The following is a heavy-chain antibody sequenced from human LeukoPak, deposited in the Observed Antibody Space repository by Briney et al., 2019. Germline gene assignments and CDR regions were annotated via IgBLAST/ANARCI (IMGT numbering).Heavy chain of an antibody. D-gene: IGHD4-17*01. CDR3: ARAITYGDYPFDY. Sequence: EASVNVSCKASGYTFTSYAMHWVRQAPGQRLEWMGWINAGNGNTKYSQKFQGRVTITRDASASTAYMELSSLRSEDTAVYYCARAITYGDYPFDYWGQGTLVTVSS. CDR2: INAGNGNT. V-gene: IGHV1-3*01. J-gene: IGHJ4*02. CDR1: GYTFTSYA.